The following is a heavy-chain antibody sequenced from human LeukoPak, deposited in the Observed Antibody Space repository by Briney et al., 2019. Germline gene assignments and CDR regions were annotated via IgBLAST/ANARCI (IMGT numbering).Heavy chain of an antibody. CDR1: GFTLNSYA. Sequence: GGSLRLSCVASGFTLNSYAMSWVRQAPGKGLDWVSAITGLGTVDNAGSVRGRFTISRDNSKSTLFLQMDSLKPEDTATYYCARRRYESSGHFDYWGQGALVTVSS. CDR3: ARRRYESSGHFDY. D-gene: IGHD3-22*01. V-gene: IGHV3-23*01. J-gene: IGHJ4*02. CDR2: ITGLGTV.